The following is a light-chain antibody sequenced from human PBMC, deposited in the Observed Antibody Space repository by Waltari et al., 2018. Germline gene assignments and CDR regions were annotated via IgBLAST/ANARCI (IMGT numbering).Light chain of an antibody. Sequence: QSALTQPASVSGSPGPSITISCTGTSSDVGNYNLVSWYQQYPGKAPKLMIYEVSQRPSGVSNRFSGSKSGNTASLTISGLQPEDETDYYCCSYAGHSTYVFGTGTKVTVL. CDR3: CSYAGHSTYV. CDR1: SSDVGNYNL. V-gene: IGLV2-23*02. J-gene: IGLJ1*01. CDR2: EVS.